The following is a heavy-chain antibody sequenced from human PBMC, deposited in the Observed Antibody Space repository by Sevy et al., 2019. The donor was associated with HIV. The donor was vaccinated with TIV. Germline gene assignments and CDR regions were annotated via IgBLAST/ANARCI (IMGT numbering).Heavy chain of an antibody. D-gene: IGHD1-26*01. V-gene: IGHV3-9*01. CDR2: ISWNSGSI. CDR3: AKGIEGASGIDY. J-gene: IGHJ4*02. CDR1: GFTFDDYA. Sequence: GGSLRLSCAASGFTFDDYAMHWVRQAPGKGLEWVSGISWNSGSIGYADSVKGRFTISRDNAKNSPYLQMNSLRAEDTALYYCAKGIEGASGIDYWGQGTLVTVSS.